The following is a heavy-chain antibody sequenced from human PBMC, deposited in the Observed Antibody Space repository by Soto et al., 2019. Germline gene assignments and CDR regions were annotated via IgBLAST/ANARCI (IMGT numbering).Heavy chain of an antibody. CDR3: ARQRYCSSTSCLLLGY. Sequence: SETLSLTCTVSGGSISSSSYYWGWIRQPPGKGLEWIGSIYYSGSTYYNPSLKSRVTISVDTSKNQFSLKLSSVTAADTAVYYCARQRYCSSTSCLLLGYWGQGTLVTVSS. D-gene: IGHD2-2*01. CDR1: GGSISSSSYY. CDR2: IYYSGST. V-gene: IGHV4-39*01. J-gene: IGHJ4*02.